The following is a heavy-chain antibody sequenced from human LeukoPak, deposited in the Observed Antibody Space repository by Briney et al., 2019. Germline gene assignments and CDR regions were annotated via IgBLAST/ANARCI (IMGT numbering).Heavy chain of an antibody. CDR1: GGSISNYY. J-gene: IGHJ4*02. V-gene: IGHV4-59*01. CDR2: IHYSGST. Sequence: SETLSLTCTVSGGSISNYYWSWIRQPPGKGLEWIWYIHYSGSTNNNPSLESRGTISVDTSKHQSSLKLTSVTAADTAVYYCARSYDFWSGYLDYWGQGTLVTVSS. D-gene: IGHD3-3*01. CDR3: ARSYDFWSGYLDY.